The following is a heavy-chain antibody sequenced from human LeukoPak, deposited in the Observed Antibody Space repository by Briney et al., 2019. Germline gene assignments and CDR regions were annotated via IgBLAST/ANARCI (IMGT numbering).Heavy chain of an antibody. Sequence: GGSLRLSCAASGFTFSSYSMNWVRQAPGKGLEWVSSISSSSSYIYYADSVKGRFTISRDNAKNSLYLQMNSLRAEDTAVHYCALNPGRYYFDYWGQGTLVTVSS. V-gene: IGHV3-21*01. J-gene: IGHJ4*02. CDR2: ISSSSSYI. CDR3: ALNPGRYYFDY. D-gene: IGHD1-26*01. CDR1: GFTFSSYS.